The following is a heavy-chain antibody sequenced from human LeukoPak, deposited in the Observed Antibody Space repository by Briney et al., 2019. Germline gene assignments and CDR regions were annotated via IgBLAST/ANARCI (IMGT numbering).Heavy chain of an antibody. D-gene: IGHD3-16*01. CDR2: ISYDGNNE. CDR3: ARDAGGSTHAMDV. V-gene: IGHV3-30-3*01. Sequence: PGGSLRLSCAASGFTFSSYAMSWVRQAPGKGLEWVAVISYDGNNEYYADSVKGRFTISRDNSKNTLYLQMNSLRTEDTAVYYCARDAGGSTHAMDVWGQGTTVTVSS. J-gene: IGHJ6*02. CDR1: GFTFSSYA.